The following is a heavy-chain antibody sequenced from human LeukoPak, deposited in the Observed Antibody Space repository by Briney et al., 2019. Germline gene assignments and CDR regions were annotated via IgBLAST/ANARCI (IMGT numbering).Heavy chain of an antibody. V-gene: IGHV3-21*01. CDR2: ISSSSSYI. J-gene: IGHJ4*01. Sequence: PGGSLRLSCAASGFTFSSYSKNWVRPAPAKGLEGVSCISSSSSYIYYADSVKGRFTISRDNAKYSLYLQMNSLSVEAAAVYYCSSQTLLCFRELLYEDYWGHGTLVTVSS. CDR1: GFTFSSYS. CDR3: SSQTLLCFRELLYEDY. D-gene: IGHD3-10*01.